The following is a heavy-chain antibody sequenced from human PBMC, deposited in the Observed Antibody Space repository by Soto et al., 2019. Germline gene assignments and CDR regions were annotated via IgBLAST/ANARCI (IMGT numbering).Heavy chain of an antibody. Sequence: QVQLVQSGAEVKNHGSSVKVSCKTSGGTFSNDAISWVRQAPGQGLEWMGGIIPIYGTTHYAQKLQDRLKLTADEYTGTAYMELSSLRSDDTGVYYFARDGMATIVGGMDVWCHGTTGTVSS. V-gene: IGHV1-69*01. CDR3: ARDGMATIVGGMDV. CDR1: GGTFSNDA. D-gene: IGHD1-20*01. J-gene: IGHJ6*02. CDR2: IIPIYGTT.